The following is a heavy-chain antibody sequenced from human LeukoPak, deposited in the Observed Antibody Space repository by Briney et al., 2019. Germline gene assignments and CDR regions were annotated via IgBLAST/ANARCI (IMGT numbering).Heavy chain of an antibody. J-gene: IGHJ4*02. D-gene: IGHD1-1*01. CDR2: ISSSSTYI. V-gene: IGHV3-21*01. CDR3: ARDPRGLATTTDFDY. Sequence: GGSLRLSCEASGSTFSSYTMNWVRQAPGKGLEWVSIISSSSTYIYYADSVKGRFTSSRDNAKNSLYLQMNSLRAEDTAVYYCARDPRGLATTTDFDYWGQGTLVTVSS. CDR1: GSTFSSYT.